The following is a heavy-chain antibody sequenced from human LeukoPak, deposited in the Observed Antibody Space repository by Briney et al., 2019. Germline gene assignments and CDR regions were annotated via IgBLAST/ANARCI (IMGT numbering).Heavy chain of an antibody. Sequence: ASVKVSCKASGYTFSTCDINWVRQAAAQGLEWMGWMNPNSGNTGFAHKFQGRVTMTRDTSINTAYMGLSSLRSEDTAVYYCARVLGSISHWGQGTLVTVSS. CDR3: ARVLGSISH. CDR1: GYTFSTCD. CDR2: MNPNSGNT. V-gene: IGHV1-8*01. J-gene: IGHJ4*02. D-gene: IGHD1-1*01.